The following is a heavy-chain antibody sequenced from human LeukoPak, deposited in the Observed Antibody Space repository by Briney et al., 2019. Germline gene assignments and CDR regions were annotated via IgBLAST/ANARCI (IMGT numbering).Heavy chain of an antibody. D-gene: IGHD6-13*01. J-gene: IGHJ4*02. Sequence: SQTLSLTCTVSGGSITSGDYYWSWVRQPPEKGLEWIGYVSSSGTPSYNTSLESRLSISIDTSKNQFSLKLTSVNAADTAVYFCAGARRQRLVPYYFDSWGQGTLVTVSS. V-gene: IGHV4-30-4*01. CDR3: AGARRQRLVPYYFDS. CDR1: GGSITSGDYY. CDR2: VSSSGTP.